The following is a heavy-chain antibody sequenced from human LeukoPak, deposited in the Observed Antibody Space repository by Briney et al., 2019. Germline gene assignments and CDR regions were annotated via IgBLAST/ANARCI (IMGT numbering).Heavy chain of an antibody. CDR1: GGSISSGDYY. CDR3: ARVRYYYDSSGYFYYYGMDV. D-gene: IGHD3-22*01. J-gene: IGHJ6*02. Sequence: SETLSLTCTVSGGSISSGDYYWSWIRQPPGKGLEWIGYIYYSGSTYYNPSLKSRVTISVDTSKNQFPLKLSSVTAADTAVYYCARVRYYYDSSGYFYYYGMDVWGQGTTVTVSS. CDR2: IYYSGST. V-gene: IGHV4-30-4*01.